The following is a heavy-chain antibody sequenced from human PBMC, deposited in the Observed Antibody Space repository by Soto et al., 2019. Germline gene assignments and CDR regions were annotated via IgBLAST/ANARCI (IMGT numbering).Heavy chain of an antibody. V-gene: IGHV4-4*07. D-gene: IGHD3-16*01. CDR1: DGSISGYF. CDR3: VRGDVFDI. Sequence: QVQLQESGPGLVKPSETLSLICTVSDGSISGYFWSWVRQSAGKGLEWIWRTYSSGKANYNPSLKSRVTMSVDTSQNYFSLKLTSVTAADTAMYYCVRGDVFDIWGRGAMVTVSS. CDR2: TYSSGKA. J-gene: IGHJ3*02.